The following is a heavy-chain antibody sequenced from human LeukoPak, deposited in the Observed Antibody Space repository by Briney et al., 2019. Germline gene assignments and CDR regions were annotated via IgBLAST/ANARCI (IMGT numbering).Heavy chain of an antibody. D-gene: IGHD3-22*01. Sequence: SETLSLTCAVSGVSISSGGYSWSWIRQPPGEGLEWIGYSYHSGSTYYNPSLKSRVTISVDRSKNQFSLKLSSVTAADTAVYYCARGYDSSGYYFDYWGQGTLVTVSS. CDR3: ARGYDSSGYYFDY. J-gene: IGHJ4*02. CDR2: SYHSGST. CDR1: GVSISSGGYS. V-gene: IGHV4-30-2*01.